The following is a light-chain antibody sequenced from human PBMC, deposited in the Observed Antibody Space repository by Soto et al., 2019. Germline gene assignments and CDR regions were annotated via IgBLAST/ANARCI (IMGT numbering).Light chain of an antibody. CDR3: QQYGSSPLT. Sequence: EIVMTQSPATLSLSPGEGATLSCRASQSINSILAWYQQRPGQAPRLLIHGASTRATGIPARFSGSGSGTDFTLTISRLEPEDFAVYYCQQYGSSPLTFGGGTKVDIK. CDR2: GAS. J-gene: IGKJ4*02. V-gene: IGKV3-20*01. CDR1: QSINSI.